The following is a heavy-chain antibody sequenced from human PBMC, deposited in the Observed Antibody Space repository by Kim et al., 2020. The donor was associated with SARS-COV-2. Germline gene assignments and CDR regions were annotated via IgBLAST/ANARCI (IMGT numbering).Heavy chain of an antibody. CDR3: ARSIAVRYYYGMDV. Sequence: AESGKVRLTISRDKSKKNLYLQMNSLRAEATAVYYCARSIAVRYYYGMDVWGQGTTVTVSS. J-gene: IGHJ6*02. D-gene: IGHD6-19*01. V-gene: IGHV3-30*01.